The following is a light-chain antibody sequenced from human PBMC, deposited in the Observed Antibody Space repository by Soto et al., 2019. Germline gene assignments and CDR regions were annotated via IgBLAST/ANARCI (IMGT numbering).Light chain of an antibody. CDR1: QSINRW. Sequence: DIQMTQSPSTLSASVGDRVTITCRASQSINRWLAWYQQKPGKAPELLIYAASSLQSGVPSRFSGSESGTDFTLTISSLQPEDSATYYCQHSYSAPWTFGQGTKVEIK. V-gene: IGKV1-39*01. CDR3: QHSYSAPWT. J-gene: IGKJ1*01. CDR2: AAS.